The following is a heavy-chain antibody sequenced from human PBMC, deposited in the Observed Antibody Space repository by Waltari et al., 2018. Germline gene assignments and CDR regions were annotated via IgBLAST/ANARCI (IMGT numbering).Heavy chain of an antibody. CDR3: ARVATITAEYFQH. V-gene: IGHV3-21*01. Sequence: EVQLVESGGGLVKPGGSLRLSCAASGFTFSSYSMNWVRQAPGKGLEWVSSISSSSSYIYYADSVKGRFTISRDNAKNSLYLQMNSLRAEDTAMYYCARVATITAEYFQHWGQGTLVTVSS. D-gene: IGHD5-12*01. CDR2: ISSSSSYI. J-gene: IGHJ1*01. CDR1: GFTFSSYS.